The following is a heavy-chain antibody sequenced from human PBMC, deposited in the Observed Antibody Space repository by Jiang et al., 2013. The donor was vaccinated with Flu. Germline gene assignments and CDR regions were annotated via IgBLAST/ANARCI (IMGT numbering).Heavy chain of an antibody. D-gene: IGHD3-3*01. V-gene: IGHV3-30*18. CDR1: GFTFSSYG. CDR2: ISYDGSNK. Sequence: VQLLESGGGVVQPGRSLRLSCAASGFTFSSYGMHWVRQAPGKGLEWVAVISYDGSNKYYADSVKGRFTISRDNSKNTLYLQMNSLRAEDTAVYYCAKALTLFGVVIMDYWGQGTLVTVSS. J-gene: IGHJ4*02. CDR3: AKALTLFGVVIMDY.